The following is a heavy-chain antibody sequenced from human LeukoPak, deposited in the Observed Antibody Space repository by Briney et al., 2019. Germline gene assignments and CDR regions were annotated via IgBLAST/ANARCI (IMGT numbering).Heavy chain of an antibody. CDR3: ARTGGYCSSTSCYAWFDP. J-gene: IGHJ5*02. Sequence: GGSVKVSCKASGYTFTSYDINWVRQATGQGLEWMGWMNPNSGNTGYAQKFQGRVTMTRNTSISTAYMELSSLRPEDTAVYYCARTGGYCSSTSCYAWFDPWGQGTLVTVSS. D-gene: IGHD2-2*01. V-gene: IGHV1-8*01. CDR1: GYTFTSYD. CDR2: MNPNSGNT.